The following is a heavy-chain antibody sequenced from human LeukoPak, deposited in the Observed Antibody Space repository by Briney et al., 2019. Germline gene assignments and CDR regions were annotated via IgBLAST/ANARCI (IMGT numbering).Heavy chain of an antibody. CDR2: ISHSGST. D-gene: IGHD1-14*01. J-gene: IGHJ2*01. CDR1: GVSINRYY. Sequence: SETLSLTCTVSGVSINRYYWSWIRQPPGKGLEWIGYISHSGSTKYNASLKSRVTMSVDTSKNQFSLKLSSVTAADTAVYYCARDGNPWNLDVWGRGTLVTVSS. CDR3: ARDGNPWNLDV. V-gene: IGHV4-59*01.